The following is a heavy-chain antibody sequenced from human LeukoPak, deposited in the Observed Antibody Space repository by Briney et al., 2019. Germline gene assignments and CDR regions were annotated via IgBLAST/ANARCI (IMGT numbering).Heavy chain of an antibody. J-gene: IGHJ4*02. D-gene: IGHD3-22*01. CDR3: ARLYDSSGYYYGPLDY. CDR1: GGSISNYY. Sequence: PSETLSLTCTVSGGSISNYYWSWIRQPAGKGLEWIGRINTSGGTNYNPSLKSRVAISIDTSMNQFSLKLSSVTAADTAVYYCARLYDSSGYYYGPLDYWGQGTLVTVSS. CDR2: INTSGGT. V-gene: IGHV4-4*07.